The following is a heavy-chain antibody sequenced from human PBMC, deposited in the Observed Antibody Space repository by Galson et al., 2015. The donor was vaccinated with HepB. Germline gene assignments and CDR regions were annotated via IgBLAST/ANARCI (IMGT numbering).Heavy chain of an antibody. V-gene: IGHV3-30*18. CDR1: GFTFTSFA. J-gene: IGHJ4*02. D-gene: IGHD3-9*01. Sequence: SLRLSCAVSGFTFTSFAMHWVRQAPGKGLEWVALTSYDGINEYYADSVKGRLTNSRDNSKNTLYLQMNSLRAEDTAVYYCAKGSHIDWLLEPYYFDFWGQGTLVTVSS. CDR3: AKGSHIDWLLEPYYFDF. CDR2: TSYDGINE.